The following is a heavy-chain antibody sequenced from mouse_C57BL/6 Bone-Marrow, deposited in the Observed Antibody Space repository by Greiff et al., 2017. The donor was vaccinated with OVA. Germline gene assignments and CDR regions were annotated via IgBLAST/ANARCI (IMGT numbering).Heavy chain of an antibody. CDR2: IDPANGNT. CDR3: AMVTTKGAWFAY. CDR1: GFNIKNTY. J-gene: IGHJ3*01. Sequence: EVKLMESVAELVRPGASVKLSCTASGFNIKNTYMHWVKQRPEQGLEWIGRIDPANGNTKYAPKFQGKATITADTSSNTAYLQLSSLTSEDTAIYYCAMVTTKGAWFAYWGQGTLVTVSA. D-gene: IGHD2-2*01. V-gene: IGHV14-3*01.